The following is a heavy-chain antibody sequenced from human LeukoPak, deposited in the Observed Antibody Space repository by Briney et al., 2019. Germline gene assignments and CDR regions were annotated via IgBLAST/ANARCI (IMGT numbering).Heavy chain of an antibody. CDR1: GFTFSSYW. Sequence: PGGSLRLSCAASGFTFSSYWMHWVRQAPGKGLVWVSRINSDGSITNYADSVKGRFTISRDNAKNTLYLQMNSLRAEDTAVYYCARERDTMVRGVIITRWFDPWGQGTLVTVSS. J-gene: IGHJ5*02. CDR2: INSDGSIT. V-gene: IGHV3-74*01. CDR3: ARERDTMVRGVIITRWFDP. D-gene: IGHD3-10*01.